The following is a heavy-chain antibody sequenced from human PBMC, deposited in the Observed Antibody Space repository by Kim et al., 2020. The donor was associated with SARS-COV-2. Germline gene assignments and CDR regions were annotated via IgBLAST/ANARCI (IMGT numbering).Heavy chain of an antibody. Sequence: GGSLRLSCAASGFTFSDHYMDWVRQAPGKGLEWVGRSRNKDKSYATVYAASVKGRFTISRDDSRNSLYLQMNSLKTEDTAVYYCVRNYGVGSPYYYAMELWGQGTTVTVSS. CDR3: VRNYGVGSPYYYAMEL. CDR1: GFTFSDHY. D-gene: IGHD4-17*01. V-gene: IGHV3-72*01. J-gene: IGHJ6*02. CDR2: SRNKDKSYAT.